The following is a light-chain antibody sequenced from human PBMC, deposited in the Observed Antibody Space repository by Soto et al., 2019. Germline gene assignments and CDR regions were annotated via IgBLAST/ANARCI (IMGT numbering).Light chain of an antibody. CDR2: KAS. V-gene: IGKV1-5*03. CDR3: QQYNTYPLT. J-gene: IGKJ4*01. Sequence: DIQMTQSPSTLSASVGDRVTLTCRASQSISTWLAWYQQKPGKAPTLLIYKASSLESGVPSRFSGSGSGTEFTLTISSLQPDDFATYYCQQYNTYPLTFGGGTTVEIK. CDR1: QSISTW.